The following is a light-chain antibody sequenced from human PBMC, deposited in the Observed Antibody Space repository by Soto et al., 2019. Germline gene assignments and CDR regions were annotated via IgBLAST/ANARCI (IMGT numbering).Light chain of an antibody. CDR3: MQALQSLT. CDR1: QSLLYNNTYNY. J-gene: IGKJ5*01. Sequence: DILVTQSPLTLPVTPGEPASISCRSSQSLLYNNTYNYLDWYVQKPGQSPQLLIYFGSNRAPGVPDRFSGSGSGTDFTLKINRVEAEDVGTYYCMQALQSLTFGQGTRLEIK. V-gene: IGKV2-28*01. CDR2: FGS.